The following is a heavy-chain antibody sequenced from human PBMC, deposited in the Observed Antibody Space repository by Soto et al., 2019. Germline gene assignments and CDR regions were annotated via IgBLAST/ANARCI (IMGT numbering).Heavy chain of an antibody. CDR3: ARDPMGRYYGSGSYYFDY. CDR1: GFTFSSYA. J-gene: IGHJ4*02. Sequence: QVQLVESGGGVVQPGRSLRLSCAASGFTFSSYAMHWVRQAPGKGLEWVAVISYDGSNKYYADSVKGRFTISRDNSKNTLYLQMNSLRAEDTAVYYCARDPMGRYYGSGSYYFDYWGQGTLVTGSS. V-gene: IGHV3-30-3*01. D-gene: IGHD3-10*01. CDR2: ISYDGSNK.